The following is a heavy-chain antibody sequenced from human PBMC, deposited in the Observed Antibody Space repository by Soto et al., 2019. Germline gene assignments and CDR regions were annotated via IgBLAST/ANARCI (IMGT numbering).Heavy chain of an antibody. CDR3: ARDSTSWFTYYGIDV. Sequence: SETLSLTCTVSGESIAYYRWRWIRRPPGKGLEWIGDISESGITNYNISLRSRVKILVDTSKNQFSLKLNSVTAADTAVYSCARDSTSWFTYYGIDVCGQGTTVTVSS. V-gene: IGHV4-59*01. CDR2: ISESGIT. CDR1: GESIAYYR. J-gene: IGHJ6*02. D-gene: IGHD6-13*01.